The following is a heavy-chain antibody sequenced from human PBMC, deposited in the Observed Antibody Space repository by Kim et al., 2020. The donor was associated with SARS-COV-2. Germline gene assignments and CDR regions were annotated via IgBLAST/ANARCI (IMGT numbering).Heavy chain of an antibody. CDR3: TTGGNMIVV. CDR2: GTT. Sequence: GTTNYAAPVKGRFTISRDDSKNTLYLQMNSLKTEDTAVYYCTTGGNMIVVWGQGTLVTVSS. J-gene: IGHJ4*02. V-gene: IGHV3-15*06. D-gene: IGHD3-22*01.